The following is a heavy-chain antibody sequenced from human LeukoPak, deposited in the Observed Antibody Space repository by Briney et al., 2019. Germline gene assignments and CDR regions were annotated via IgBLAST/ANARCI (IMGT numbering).Heavy chain of an antibody. CDR2: ISWNSGSI. V-gene: IGHV3-9*01. D-gene: IGHD1-14*01. CDR3: AKDMNQETIKYYFDY. Sequence: GGSLRLSCAASGFTFDAYAMHWVRQAPGKGLEWVSGISWNSGSIGYADSVKGRFTISRDNAKNSLYLQMNSLRAEDTALYYCAKDMNQETIKYYFDYWGQGTLVTVSS. J-gene: IGHJ4*02. CDR1: GFTFDAYA.